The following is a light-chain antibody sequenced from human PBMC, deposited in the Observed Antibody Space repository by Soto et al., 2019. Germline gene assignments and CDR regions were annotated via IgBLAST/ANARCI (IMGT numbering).Light chain of an antibody. Sequence: IVLTQFPGTLSLSPGERATLSCRASQRFXSHLAWYQQKPGRAPRLLIXDQSTKATAIPERISGGGSGKDFTLTITGLEPEYLALYYCRQYGRSPPCTFGQGTRLEIK. J-gene: IGKJ5*01. V-gene: IGKV3-20*01. CDR2: DQS. CDR1: QRFXSH. CDR3: RQYGRSPPCT.